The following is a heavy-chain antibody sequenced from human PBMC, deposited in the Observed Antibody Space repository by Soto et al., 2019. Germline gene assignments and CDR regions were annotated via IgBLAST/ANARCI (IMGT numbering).Heavy chain of an antibody. CDR2: ISYDGSNK. CDR1: GFTFSSYA. D-gene: IGHD5-18*01. CDR3: ARAGGRGPGAPGSTWIQLWLPFDY. V-gene: IGHV3-30-3*01. Sequence: QVQLVESGGGVVQPGRSLRLSCAASGFTFSSYAMHWVRQAPGKGLEWVAVISYDGSNKYYADSVKGRFTISRDNSKNTLYLQMNSLRAEDTAVYYCARAGGRGPGAPGSTWIQLWLPFDYWGQGTLVTVSS. J-gene: IGHJ4*02.